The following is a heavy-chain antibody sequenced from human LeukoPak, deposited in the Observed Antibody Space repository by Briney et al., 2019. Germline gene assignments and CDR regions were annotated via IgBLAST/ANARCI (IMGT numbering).Heavy chain of an antibody. CDR3: ARGAYSFDF. CDR1: GGSITGSH. CDR2: IYSSGTT. V-gene: IGHV4-4*07. J-gene: IGHJ4*02. Sequence: KSSKTLSLTCTVSGGSITGSHWSWLRQSAGKGLEWIGRIYSSGTTNYNPSLKSRVTMSLDTSKNQFSLRLSSVTAADTAVYYCARGAYSFDFWGQGALVTVSS.